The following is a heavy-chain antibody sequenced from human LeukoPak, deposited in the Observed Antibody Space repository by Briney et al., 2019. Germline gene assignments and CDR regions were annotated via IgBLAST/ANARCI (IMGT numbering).Heavy chain of an antibody. D-gene: IGHD5-12*01. CDR2: ISDSGGTT. J-gene: IGHJ4*02. CDR1: GFTFSTYA. V-gene: IGHV3-23*01. Sequence: GGSLRLSCAASGFTFSTYAMSWVRPATGKGLEWGSGISDSGGTTYYADSVKGRFTISRDNSKNTLYLQMNSLRAEDTAVYYCAKHSYRVDSFTDYWGQGTLVTVSS. CDR3: AKHSYRVDSFTDY.